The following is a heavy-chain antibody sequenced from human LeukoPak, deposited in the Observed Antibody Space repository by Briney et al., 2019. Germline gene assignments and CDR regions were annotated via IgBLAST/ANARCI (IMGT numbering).Heavy chain of an antibody. J-gene: IGHJ4*02. V-gene: IGHV4-59*01. CDR3: ARVPLVRGVSIGRQYYFDY. Sequence: PSETLSLTCTVSGGSISSYYWSWIRQPPGKGLEWIGYIYYSGSTNYNPSLKSRVTISVDTSKNQFSLKLSSVTAADTAVYYCARVPLVRGVSIGRQYYFDYWGQGTLVTVSS. D-gene: IGHD3-10*01. CDR1: GGSISSYY. CDR2: IYYSGST.